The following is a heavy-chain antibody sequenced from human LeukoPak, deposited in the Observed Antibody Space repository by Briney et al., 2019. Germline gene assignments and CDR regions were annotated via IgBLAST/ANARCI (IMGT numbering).Heavy chain of an antibody. J-gene: IGHJ6*02. Sequence: SETLSLTCTVSGGSISNYYWSWLRQPPGKGLEWIGYIYYSGSTNYNPSLKSRVTITVEMSVNRFSLKLSSVTAADTAVYYCARGVVGSGSYYYYGIDVWGQGTTVTVSS. V-gene: IGHV4-59*01. CDR2: IYYSGST. D-gene: IGHD3-10*01. CDR1: GGSISNYY. CDR3: ARGVVGSGSYYYYGIDV.